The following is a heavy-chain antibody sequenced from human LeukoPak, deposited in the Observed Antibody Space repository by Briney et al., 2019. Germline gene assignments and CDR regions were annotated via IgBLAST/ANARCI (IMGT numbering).Heavy chain of an antibody. CDR3: ATDRGWRTSGYYLYYFEY. CDR2: ISGSGGST. V-gene: IGHV3-23*01. CDR1: GFTFSSYA. J-gene: IGHJ4*02. D-gene: IGHD3-3*01. Sequence: GGSLRLSCAASGFTFSSYAMSWVRQAPGKGLEWVSAISGSGGSTYYADSVKGRFTISRDNSKNTLYLQMSSLRAEDTAVYYCATDRGWRTSGYYLYYFEYWGQGTLVTYSS.